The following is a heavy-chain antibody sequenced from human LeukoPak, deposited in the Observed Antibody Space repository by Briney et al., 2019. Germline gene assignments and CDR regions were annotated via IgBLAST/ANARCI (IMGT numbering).Heavy chain of an antibody. V-gene: IGHV4-34*01. Sequence: SETLSLTCAVYGGSFSGYYWGWIRQPPGKGLEWIGEINHSGSTNYNPSLKSRVTISVDTSKNQFSLKLSSVTAADTAVYYCARRLRLAAAGTFDYRGQGTLVTVSS. J-gene: IGHJ4*02. CDR2: INHSGST. CDR1: GGSFSGYY. D-gene: IGHD6-13*01. CDR3: ARRLRLAAAGTFDY.